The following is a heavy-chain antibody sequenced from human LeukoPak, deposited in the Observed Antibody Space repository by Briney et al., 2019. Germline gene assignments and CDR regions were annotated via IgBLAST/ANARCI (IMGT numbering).Heavy chain of an antibody. CDR1: GYTFTSYY. CDR3: ARDPDILTGYPLYSFDY. V-gene: IGHV1-46*01. Sequence: APVKVSCKASGYTFTSYYVHWVRQAPGQGLEWMGIINPSGGSTSYAQKFQGRVTMTRDTSTSTFYMEVSSLRSEDTAVYYCARDPDILTGYPLYSFDYWGLGTLVTVSS. CDR2: INPSGGST. D-gene: IGHD3-9*01. J-gene: IGHJ4*02.